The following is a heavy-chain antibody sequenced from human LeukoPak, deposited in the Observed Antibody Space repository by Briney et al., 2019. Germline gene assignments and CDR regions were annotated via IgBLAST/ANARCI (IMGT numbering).Heavy chain of an antibody. J-gene: IGHJ4*02. CDR2: IKQDGSQR. CDR1: GFTFWSYW. Sequence: GGSLRLSCAASGFTFWSYWMSWVRQAPGKGLEWVANIKQDGSQRYYVDSVKGRFTISGDNAKNSLYLQMISLRVEDTALYYCARDRTVTTFDSWGQGTLVTVSS. D-gene: IGHD4-17*01. V-gene: IGHV3-7*01. CDR3: ARDRTVTTFDS.